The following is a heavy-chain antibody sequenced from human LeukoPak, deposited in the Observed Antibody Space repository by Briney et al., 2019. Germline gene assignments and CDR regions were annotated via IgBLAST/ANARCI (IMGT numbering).Heavy chain of an antibody. CDR1: GGSISSSSYY. CDR2: IYYSGST. V-gene: IGHV4-39*07. J-gene: IGHJ4*02. Sequence: SETLSLTYTVSGGSISSSSYYWGWIRQPPGKGLEWIGSIYYSGSTYYNPSLKSRVTISVDTSKNQFSLKLSSVTAADTAVYYCARRQRSGWYDYWGQGTLVTVSS. CDR3: ARRQRSGWYDY. D-gene: IGHD6-19*01.